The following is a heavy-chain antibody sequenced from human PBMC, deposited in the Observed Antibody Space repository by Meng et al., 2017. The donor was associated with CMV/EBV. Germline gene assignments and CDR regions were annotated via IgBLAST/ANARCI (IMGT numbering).Heavy chain of an antibody. V-gene: IGHV3-30*04. CDR3: ARDLGQRGYDFWSGYYTGNNWFDP. CDR1: GFTFSRYA. J-gene: IGHJ5*02. D-gene: IGHD3-3*01. Sequence: GGSLRLSCAASGFTFSRYAMHWVRQAPGKGLEWVAVISYDGSNKYYADSVKGRFTISRDNSKNTLYLQMNSLRAEDTAVYYCARDLGQRGYDFWSGYYTGNNWFDPWGQGTLVTVSS. CDR2: ISYDGSNK.